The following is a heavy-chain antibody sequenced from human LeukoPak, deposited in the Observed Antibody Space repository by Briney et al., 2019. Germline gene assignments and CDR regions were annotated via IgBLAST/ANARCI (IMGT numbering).Heavy chain of an antibody. CDR3: ATRGDYSDTSGNSYDALDI. Sequence: SETLSLTCAVSGGSFSANYWSWIRQPPGEGPEWIGEINHTGRTNYNPSLKSRVTISVDMSKNQFSLKLSSVTAADTAVYYCATRGDYSDTSGNSYDALDIWGQGTMVTVSS. V-gene: IGHV4-34*01. CDR1: GGSFSANY. CDR2: INHTGRT. D-gene: IGHD3-22*01. J-gene: IGHJ3*02.